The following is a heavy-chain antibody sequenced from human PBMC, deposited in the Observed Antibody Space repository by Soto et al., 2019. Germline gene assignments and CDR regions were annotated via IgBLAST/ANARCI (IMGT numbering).Heavy chain of an antibody. V-gene: IGHV3-15*01. J-gene: IGHJ4*02. D-gene: IGHD6-19*01. CDR3: CCSGWLEVYYFDY. Sequence: GGSLRLSCAASGFTFSNAWMSWVRQAPGKGLEWVGRIKSKTDGGTTDYAAPVKGRFTISRDDSKNTLYLQMNSLKTEDTAVYYCCCSGWLEVYYFDYWGQGTLVTVSS. CDR2: IKSKTDGGTT. CDR1: GFTFSNAW.